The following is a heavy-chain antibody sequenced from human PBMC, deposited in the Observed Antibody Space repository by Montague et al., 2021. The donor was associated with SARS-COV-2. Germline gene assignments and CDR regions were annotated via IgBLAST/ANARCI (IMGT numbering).Heavy chain of an antibody. V-gene: IGHV3-74*01. J-gene: IGHJ6*02. Sequence: SLRLSCAASGFTFNNYWFHWVRQVPGKGLVWVSRIDRGGTNTNYADSVKGRFIISRDNAKNTLYPQMNSLRVEDTALYYCAGAPDCGGGSCNSYSYYGMDVWGQGTTVTVSS. CDR2: IDRGGTNT. CDR3: AGAPDCGGGSCNSYSYYGMDV. D-gene: IGHD2-15*01. CDR1: GFTFNNYW.